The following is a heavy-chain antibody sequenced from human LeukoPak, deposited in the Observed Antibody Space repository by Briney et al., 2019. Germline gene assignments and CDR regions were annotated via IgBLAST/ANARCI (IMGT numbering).Heavy chain of an antibody. J-gene: IGHJ5*02. V-gene: IGHV4-30-2*01. Sequence: SESLSLTCVISGDSISSGTYSWSWIRQPPGKGLEWICYIFHTVSTFYNPSLKSRVTISVDTSKDQFSLRLNSVTAAVTAVYYCARELWFANAPGSWLDPWGQGTLVTVSS. CDR3: ARELWFANAPGSWLDP. D-gene: IGHD3-10*01. CDR2: IFHTVST. CDR1: GDSISSGTYS.